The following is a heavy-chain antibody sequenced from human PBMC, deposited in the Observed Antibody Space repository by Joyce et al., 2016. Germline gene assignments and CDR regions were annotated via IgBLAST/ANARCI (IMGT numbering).Heavy chain of an antibody. CDR3: ARTYCSGGSCYPGKNFDY. D-gene: IGHD2-15*01. V-gene: IGHV3-33*01. CDR1: GFIFSSYG. Sequence: QVQLVESGGGVVQPGRSLRLSCAASGFIFSSYGMHWVRQATGKGVEGVAVIWYDGSNKYYADSVKGRFTISRDNSKNTLYLQMNSLRAEDTAVYYCARTYCSGGSCYPGKNFDYWGQGTLVTVSS. CDR2: IWYDGSNK. J-gene: IGHJ4*02.